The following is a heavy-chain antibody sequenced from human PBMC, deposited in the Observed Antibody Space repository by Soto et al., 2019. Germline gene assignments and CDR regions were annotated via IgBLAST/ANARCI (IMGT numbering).Heavy chain of an antibody. CDR2: IKSDGSGT. V-gene: IGHV3-74*01. D-gene: IGHD3-22*01. J-gene: IGHJ4*02. Sequence: EVQLVESGGGLVQPGESLTLSCAASGFTFSSYWMHWVRQAPGKGLVWVSRIKSDGSGTYYADSVKGRLTISRDNAKNTLYRQMNSLRVEDTAVDFCARGDGERYDGNGYLGRHWGQGTLVTVSS. CDR3: ARGDGERYDGNGYLGRH. CDR1: GFTFSSYW.